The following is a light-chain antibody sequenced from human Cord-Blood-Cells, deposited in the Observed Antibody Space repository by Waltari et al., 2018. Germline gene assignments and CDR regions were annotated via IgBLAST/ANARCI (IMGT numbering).Light chain of an antibody. CDR3: CSYAGSSTVV. CDR1: SSDVGILNP. CDR2: EGS. J-gene: IGLJ2*01. V-gene: IGLV2-23*01. Sequence: QSALPQPAATSGSPGQSSTISCTSPSSDVGILNPVSWYQQHPGKAPKLMIYEGSKRPSGVSNRFSGSKSGNTASLTISGLQAEDEADYYCCSYAGSSTVVFGGGTKLTVL.